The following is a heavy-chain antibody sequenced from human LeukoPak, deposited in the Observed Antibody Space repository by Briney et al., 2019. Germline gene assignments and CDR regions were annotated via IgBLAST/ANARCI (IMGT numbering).Heavy chain of an antibody. CDR2: ISSNGAST. Sequence: PSGTLSLTCAVSGGSISSSNWWSWVRQAPGKGLEWVSTISSNGASTYFADSVQGRFTISRDNSKNTVYLQMNSLRAEDTAVYYCSKQAARRHFDYWGQGTLVTVSS. CDR1: GGSISSSN. D-gene: IGHD6-6*01. V-gene: IGHV3-23*01. J-gene: IGHJ4*02. CDR3: SKQAARRHFDY.